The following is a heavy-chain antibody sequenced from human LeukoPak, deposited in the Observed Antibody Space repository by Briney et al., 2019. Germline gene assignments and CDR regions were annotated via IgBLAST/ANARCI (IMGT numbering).Heavy chain of an antibody. J-gene: IGHJ5*02. D-gene: IGHD6-6*01. V-gene: IGHV1-18*01. Sequence: ASVKVSCKASGGTFSSYAISWVRQAPGQGLEWMGWISAYNGNTNYAQKLQGRVTMTTDTSTSTAYMELRSLRSDDTAVYYCARDYLSIAARPGVWFDPWGQGTLVTVSS. CDR1: GGTFSSYA. CDR3: ARDYLSIAARPGVWFDP. CDR2: ISAYNGNT.